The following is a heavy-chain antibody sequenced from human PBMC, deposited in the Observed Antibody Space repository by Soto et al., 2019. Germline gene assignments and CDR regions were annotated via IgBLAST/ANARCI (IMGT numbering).Heavy chain of an antibody. Sequence: SETLSLTCTVSGGSISSSSYYWGWIRQPPGKGLEWIGSIYYSGSTYYNPSLKSRVTISVDTSKNQFSLKLSSVTAADTAVYYCARQAVAAAGTYYYYYGMDVWGQGTTVT. V-gene: IGHV4-39*01. J-gene: IGHJ6*02. D-gene: IGHD6-13*01. CDR1: GGSISSSSYY. CDR2: IYYSGST. CDR3: ARQAVAAAGTYYYYYGMDV.